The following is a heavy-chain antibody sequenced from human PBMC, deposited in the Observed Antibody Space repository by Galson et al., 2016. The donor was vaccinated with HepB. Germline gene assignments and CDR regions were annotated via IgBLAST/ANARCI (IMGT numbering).Heavy chain of an antibody. D-gene: IGHD6-13*01. J-gene: IGHJ4*02. CDR2: IGWNSGTI. CDR1: GFTFDEYA. V-gene: IGHV3-9*01. Sequence: SLRLSCAASGFTFDEYAMHWVRQAPGKGLEWVSTIGWNSGTIHYMDSVKGRFTTSRDNAKNSLYLQVDGLKTEDTALYYCAKDMSAGAAASGCFDCWGQGTLVTVSS. CDR3: AKDMSAGAAASGCFDC.